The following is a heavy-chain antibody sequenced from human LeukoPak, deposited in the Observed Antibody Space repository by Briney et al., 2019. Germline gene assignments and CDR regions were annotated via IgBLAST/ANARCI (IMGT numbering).Heavy chain of an antibody. CDR3: ARVLEGSGRGFDY. CDR1: GFTFSSYS. CDR2: ISSSSSTI. V-gene: IGHV3-48*01. D-gene: IGHD3-10*01. J-gene: IGHJ4*02. Sequence: PGGSLRLSCAASGFTFSSYSMNWVRQAPGKGLEWVSYISSSSSTIYYADSVKGRFTISRDNAKNSLYLQMNSLRAEDTAVYYCARVLEGSGRGFDYWGQGTLVTVSS.